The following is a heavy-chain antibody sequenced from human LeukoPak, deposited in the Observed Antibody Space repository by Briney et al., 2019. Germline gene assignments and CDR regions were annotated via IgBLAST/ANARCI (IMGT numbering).Heavy chain of an antibody. CDR1: GGSISSSSYY. CDR2: IYYSGST. J-gene: IGHJ4*02. Sequence: TSETLSLTRTVSGGSISSSSYYWGWIRQPPGKGLEWIGSIYYSGSTYYNPSLKSRVTISVDTSKNQFSLKLSSVTAADTAVYYCARLLGIYGGQGTLVPVSS. D-gene: IGHD1-14*01. CDR3: ARLLGIY. V-gene: IGHV4-39*01.